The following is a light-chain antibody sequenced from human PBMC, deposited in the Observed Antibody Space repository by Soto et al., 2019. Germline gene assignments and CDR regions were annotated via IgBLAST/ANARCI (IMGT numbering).Light chain of an antibody. V-gene: IGKV3-11*01. CDR2: DAS. CDR3: QQRSNWRT. CDR1: QSVRSY. Sequence: EIVLTQSPAILSLSPGERATLSCRASQSVRSYLAWYKQKPGQAPRLLIYDASNRATGIPARFSGSGSGTDFTLTISSLEPEDFAVYYCQQRSNWRTFGQGTKVDIK. J-gene: IGKJ1*01.